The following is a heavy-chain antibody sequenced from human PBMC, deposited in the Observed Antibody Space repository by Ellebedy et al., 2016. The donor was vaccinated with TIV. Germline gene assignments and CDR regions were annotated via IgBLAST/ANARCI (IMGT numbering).Heavy chain of an antibody. CDR2: VDHGGST. V-gene: IGHV4-34*01. CDR1: GGSFSGYS. Sequence: SETLSLTCAVYGGSFSGYSWSWIRQPPGRGLEWIGDVDHGGSTNYNPSLKSRVTTSLDTSKNHFSLKLSSVTAADTAVYYCARNILRFLNAFEIWGQGTMVTVSS. D-gene: IGHD3-3*01. CDR3: ARNILRFLNAFEI. J-gene: IGHJ3*02.